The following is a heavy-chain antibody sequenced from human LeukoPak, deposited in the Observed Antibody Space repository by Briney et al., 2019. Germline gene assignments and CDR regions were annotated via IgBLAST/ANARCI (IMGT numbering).Heavy chain of an antibody. J-gene: IGHJ4*02. V-gene: IGHV3-74*01. CDR2: IDSDGSTT. D-gene: IGHD2-15*01. Sequence: PGGSLRLSCAVSGFSTSGDWVHWVRQVPGKGLVWVSRIDSDGSTTSYADYVKGRFTISRDNAKDTLYLQMNSLRAEDTAVYYWASRWSFDYWGQGTLVTVSS. CDR1: GFSTSGDW. CDR3: ASRWSFDY.